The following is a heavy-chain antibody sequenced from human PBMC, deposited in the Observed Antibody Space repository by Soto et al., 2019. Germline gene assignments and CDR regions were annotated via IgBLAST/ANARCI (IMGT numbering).Heavy chain of an antibody. Sequence: GGSLRLSCAASGFTFSSYAMHWVRQAPGKGLEWVAVISNGGSNRYFADSMKGRFTTSRDNSKNTLYLQMNSLRTEDTAVYYCARADQGYCSGGSCYTFDYWGQGTLVTVSS. CDR2: ISNGGSNR. J-gene: IGHJ4*02. CDR3: ARADQGYCSGGSCYTFDY. D-gene: IGHD2-15*01. V-gene: IGHV3-30-3*01. CDR1: GFTFSSYA.